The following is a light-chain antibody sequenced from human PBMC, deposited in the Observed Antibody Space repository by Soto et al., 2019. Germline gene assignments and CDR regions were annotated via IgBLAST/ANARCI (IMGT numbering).Light chain of an antibody. CDR1: QSVSISY. CDR3: PQYGSSPHS. Sequence: EIVLTQSPGTRSLSPGEKATRSCRSRQSVSISYLAWYQQKPGQAPRLLIYGAYSRATGIPDRFSGIGSGAAFTLNISRLEPEDLAVYYCPQYGSSPHSFGQGTKLEIK. J-gene: IGKJ2*01. V-gene: IGKV3-20*01. CDR2: GAY.